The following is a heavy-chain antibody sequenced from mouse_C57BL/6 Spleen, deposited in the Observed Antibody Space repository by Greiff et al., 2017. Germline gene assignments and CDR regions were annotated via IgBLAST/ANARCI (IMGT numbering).Heavy chain of an antibody. Sequence: QVHVKQSGAELVRPGASVTLSCKASGYTFTDYEMHWVKQTPVHGLEWIGAIDPETGGTAYNQKFKGKAILTADKSSSTAYMELRSLTSEDAAVYYCTYYSNDYWGQGTTLTVSS. D-gene: IGHD2-5*01. CDR1: GYTFTDYE. CDR3: TYYSNDY. CDR2: IDPETGGT. V-gene: IGHV1-15*01. J-gene: IGHJ2*01.